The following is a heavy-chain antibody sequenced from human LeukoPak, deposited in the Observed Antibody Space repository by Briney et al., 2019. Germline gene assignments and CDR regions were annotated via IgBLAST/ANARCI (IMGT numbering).Heavy chain of an antibody. D-gene: IGHD6-13*01. CDR3: ANSLGSSSWGGNWSDP. CDR2: IYYSGTT. Sequence: PSETLSLTCRVSGGSISRNRHDWAWIRQPPGKGLEWIGSIYYSGTTYYNLSLKSRVTLSVDTSKNQFSLKLSSVAAADTAVYFCANSLGSSSWGGNWSDPRGQGTLVTVSP. J-gene: IGHJ5*02. CDR1: GGSISRNRHD. V-gene: IGHV4-39*01.